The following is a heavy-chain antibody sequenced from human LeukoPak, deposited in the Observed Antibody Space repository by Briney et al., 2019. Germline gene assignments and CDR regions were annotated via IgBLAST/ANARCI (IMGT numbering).Heavy chain of an antibody. CDR3: AGAVAAGDAFDI. J-gene: IGHJ3*02. CDR1: GGTFSSYA. V-gene: IGHV1-69*06. D-gene: IGHD6-13*01. CDR2: IIPIFGTA. Sequence: SVKVSCKASGGTFSSYAISWVRQAPGQGLEWMGGIIPIFGTANYAQKFQGRVTITADKSTSTAYMELSSLRSEDTAVYYCAGAVAAGDAFDIWGQGTMVTVSS.